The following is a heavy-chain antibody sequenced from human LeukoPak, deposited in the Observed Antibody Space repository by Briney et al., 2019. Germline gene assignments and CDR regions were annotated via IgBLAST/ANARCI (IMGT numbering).Heavy chain of an antibody. CDR3: ARSHDHLWGLYPDY. CDR1: GGSIDSTNW. Sequence: SETLSLTCDVSGGSIDSTNWWNWVRQPPGKGLEWIGEIHHDGRINYNPSLKSRVTLSVDKSKNEFSLRLNSVTAADTAMYYCARSHDHLWGLYPDYWGQGTLVTVSS. CDR2: IHHDGRI. V-gene: IGHV4/OR15-8*01. D-gene: IGHD3-16*01. J-gene: IGHJ4*02.